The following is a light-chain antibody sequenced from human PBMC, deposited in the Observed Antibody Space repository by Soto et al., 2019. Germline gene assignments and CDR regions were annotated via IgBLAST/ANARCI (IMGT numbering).Light chain of an antibody. Sequence: EIGMTQSPATLYVSPGERATLSCRASQSVSSNLAWYQQKPGQAPRLLIYGASTRATGIPARFSGSGSGTEFTLTISSLQSEEFAVYYCQQYNNWPPTFGQGTKVEIK. CDR3: QQYNNWPPT. CDR2: GAS. CDR1: QSVSSN. V-gene: IGKV3-15*01. J-gene: IGKJ1*01.